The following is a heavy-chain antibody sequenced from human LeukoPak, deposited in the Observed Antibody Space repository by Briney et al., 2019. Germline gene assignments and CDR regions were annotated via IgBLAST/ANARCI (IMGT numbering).Heavy chain of an antibody. CDR2: INPNSGGT. CDR1: GYTFTCYY. D-gene: IGHD3-22*01. CDR3: ARDRTPGFTYYYDSSGYSGMDV. V-gene: IGHV1-2*02. Sequence: ASVKVSCKASGYTFTCYYMHWVRQAPGQGLEWMGWINPNSGGTNYAQKFQGRVTMTRDTSISTAYMERSRLRSDDTAVYYCARDRTPGFTYYYDSSGYSGMDVWGQGTTVTVSS. J-gene: IGHJ6*02.